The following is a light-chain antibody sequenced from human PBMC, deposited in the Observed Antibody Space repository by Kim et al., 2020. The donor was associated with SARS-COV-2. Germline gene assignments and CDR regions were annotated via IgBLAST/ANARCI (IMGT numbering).Light chain of an antibody. CDR2: AAT. J-gene: IGKJ4*01. CDR1: QSISTY. V-gene: IGKV1-39*01. Sequence: DIQMTQSPTSLSASVGDRVTITCRASQSISTYVNWYQQKVGKAPKLLIYAATNLQSGVPSRFSGSGSGTDFTLTISSLQAEDIATYYCQQSYSCPLTFGRGTKVDIK. CDR3: QQSYSCPLT.